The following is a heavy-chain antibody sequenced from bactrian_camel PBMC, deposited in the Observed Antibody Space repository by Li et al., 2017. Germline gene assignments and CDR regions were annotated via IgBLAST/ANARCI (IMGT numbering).Heavy chain of an antibody. CDR3: AGEQYGGCRASAAFGV. J-gene: IGHJ6*01. CDR1: ETRYC. V-gene: IGHV3S53*01. CDR2: MDSLGRT. Sequence: HVQLVESGGGSVQPGQSPRLTCTFSETRYCMGWFRQPPGKDREGVAVMDSLGRTKYADSVNGRFTISKGNRKTILYLEMHNLKPEDTGVYYCAGEQYGGCRASAAFGVWGQGTQVTVS. D-gene: IGHD6*01.